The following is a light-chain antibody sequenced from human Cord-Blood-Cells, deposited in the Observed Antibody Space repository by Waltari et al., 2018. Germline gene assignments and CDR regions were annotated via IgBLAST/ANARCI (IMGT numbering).Light chain of an antibody. CDR1: SSDVGSYNL. CDR2: EFS. CDR3: CSYAGSSTYV. V-gene: IGLV2-23*02. J-gene: IGLJ1*01. Sequence: QSALTQPASVSGSPGQSITISCTGTSSDVGSYNLVSWYQQHPGKAPKLMIYEFSKWPSGVSNRFSDSKSGNAASQTISGRQAEDEADYYCCSYAGSSTYVFGTGTNVTVL.